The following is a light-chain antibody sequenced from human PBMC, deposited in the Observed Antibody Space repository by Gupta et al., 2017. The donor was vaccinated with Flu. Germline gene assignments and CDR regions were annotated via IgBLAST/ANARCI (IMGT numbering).Light chain of an antibody. Sequence: QSVLTQPPSVSAAPGQTVTFSCSGSSSTVGNNYVSWFQQLPGTAPKLLIFEDNKRPSGMPDRFSGSKSGTSATLGITGLQTGDEADYYCGTWDGSLSVWVFGGGTKLTVL. J-gene: IGLJ3*02. V-gene: IGLV1-51*02. CDR2: EDN. CDR1: SSTVGNNY. CDR3: GTWDGSLSVWV.